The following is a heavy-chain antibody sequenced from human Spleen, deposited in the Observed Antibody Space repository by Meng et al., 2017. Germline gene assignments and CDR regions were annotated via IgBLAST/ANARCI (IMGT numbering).Heavy chain of an antibody. CDR3: ARGLNWFDP. V-gene: IGHV4-39*07. J-gene: IGHJ5*02. CDR1: GGSISSGFYC. CDR2: MYYRGST. Sequence: LSQQESIVGLVKPLAPPSISSTVSGGSISSGFYCWGWLRQPPGKWLEWIGRMYYRGSTYYNPPLKSRVTISVDTSKNQFSLKLSSVTAADTAVYYCARGLNWFDPWGQGTLVTVSS.